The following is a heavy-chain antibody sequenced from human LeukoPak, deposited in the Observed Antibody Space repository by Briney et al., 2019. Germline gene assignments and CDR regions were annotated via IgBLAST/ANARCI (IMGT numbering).Heavy chain of an antibody. J-gene: IGHJ5*02. CDR1: GYRFTKSW. CDR3: ARHPIAYGIAVAGTSWFDP. D-gene: IGHD6-19*01. CDR2: IYPDDSRT. V-gene: IGHV5-51*01. Sequence: GESLKISCKGSGYRFTKSWIGWVRQMPGKGLEWLGIIYPDDSRTRYSPSFQGQVTMSVDKSISTAYSQWSSLKASDTAMYYCARHPIAYGIAVAGTSWFDPWGQGTLVTVSS.